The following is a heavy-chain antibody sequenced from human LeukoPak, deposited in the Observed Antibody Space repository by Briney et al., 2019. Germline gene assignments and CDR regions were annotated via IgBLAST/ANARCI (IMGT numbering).Heavy chain of an antibody. J-gene: IGHJ4*02. CDR1: GFIFSSYG. CDR3: ARDRAPYSSGWSGFDY. D-gene: IGHD6-19*01. V-gene: IGHV3-30*03. Sequence: GGSLRLSCAASGFIFSSYGMHWVRQAPGKGLDWVAVISFDGSNEYYADSVKGRFTISRDNSKDTVFLQMNSLRPEDTAVYYCARDRAPYSSGWSGFDYWAREPWSASPQ. CDR2: ISFDGSNE.